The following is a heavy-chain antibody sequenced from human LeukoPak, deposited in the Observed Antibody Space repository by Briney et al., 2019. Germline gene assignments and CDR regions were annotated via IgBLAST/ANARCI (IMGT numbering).Heavy chain of an antibody. V-gene: IGHV3-30*02. CDR3: AKDAPETWSSSWYYYYYYMDV. CDR1: GFTFSNAW. CDR2: IRYDGSNK. J-gene: IGHJ6*03. Sequence: GGSLRLSCATSGFTFSNAWMTWVRQAPGKGLEWVAFIRYDGSNKYYADSVKGRFTISRDNSKNTLYLQMNSLRAEDTAVYYCAKDAPETWSSSWYYYYYYMDVWGKGTTVTISS. D-gene: IGHD6-13*01.